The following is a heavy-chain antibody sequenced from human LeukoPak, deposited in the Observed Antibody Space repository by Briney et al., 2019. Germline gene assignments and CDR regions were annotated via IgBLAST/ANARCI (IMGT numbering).Heavy chain of an antibody. CDR1: GFTFSTHG. D-gene: IGHD4-17*01. CDR2: IRYDGSSK. Sequence: PGGSLRLSCAASGFTFSTHGMHWVRQAPGRGLEWVAFIRYDGSSKYYADSVKGRFTISRDNSKNTLYLQMNSLRAEDTAVYYCAKEIWPTVTIPGWTYFDYWGQGTRVIVSS. V-gene: IGHV3-30*02. J-gene: IGHJ4*02. CDR3: AKEIWPTVTIPGWTYFDY.